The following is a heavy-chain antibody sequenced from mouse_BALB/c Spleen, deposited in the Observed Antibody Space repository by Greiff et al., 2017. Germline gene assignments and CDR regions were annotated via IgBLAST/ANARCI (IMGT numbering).Heavy chain of an antibody. CDR1: GYTFTDYA. Sequence: VHLQQSGAELVRPGVSVKISCKGSGYTFTDYAMHWVKQSHAKSLEWIGVISTYYGDASYNQKFKGKATMTVDKSSSTAYMELARLTSEDSAIYYCARGDGNYGYYAMDYWGQGTSVTVSS. D-gene: IGHD2-1*01. CDR2: ISTYYGDA. J-gene: IGHJ4*01. CDR3: ARGDGNYGYYAMDY. V-gene: IGHV1S137*01.